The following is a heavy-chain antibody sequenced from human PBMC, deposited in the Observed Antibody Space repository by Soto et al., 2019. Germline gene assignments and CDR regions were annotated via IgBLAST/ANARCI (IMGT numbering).Heavy chain of an antibody. J-gene: IGHJ4*02. V-gene: IGHV1-69*06. D-gene: IGHD5-18*01. CDR2: IIPVFGTG. Sequence: SVKVSCKASVGTFSIYAIICVRQAPGQGLEWMGGIIPVFGTGIYAQKFQGRVTITADKSTNTAYMELSSLRSEDTAVYFCARVGGTGGYTYGIDYWGQGTLVTVSS. CDR3: ARVGGTGGYTYGIDY. CDR1: VGTFSIYA.